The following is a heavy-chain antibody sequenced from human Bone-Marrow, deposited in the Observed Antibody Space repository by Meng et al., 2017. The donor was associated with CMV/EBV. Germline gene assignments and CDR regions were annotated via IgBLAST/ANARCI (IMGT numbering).Heavy chain of an antibody. Sequence: GSLRLSCTVSGGPISSYYWSWIRQPPGKGLEWIGYIYYSGSTYYNPSLKSRVTISVDTSKNQFSLKLSSVTAADTAVYYCARGAISQGWIDWGQGTLVTVSS. J-gene: IGHJ4*02. CDR3: ARGAISQGWID. CDR1: GGPISSYY. V-gene: IGHV4-59*08. D-gene: IGHD2-2*03. CDR2: IYYSGST.